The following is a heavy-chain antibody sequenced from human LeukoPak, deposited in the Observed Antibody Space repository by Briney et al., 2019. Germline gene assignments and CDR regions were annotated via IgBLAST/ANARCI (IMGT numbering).Heavy chain of an antibody. J-gene: IGHJ4*02. CDR3: ARGVLLWFGELGDY. D-gene: IGHD3-10*01. V-gene: IGHV1-2*06. CDR1: RYTFTVYY. CDR2: INPNSGGT. Sequence: ASVKVSCTASRYTFTVYYMHWVRQAPGQGLEWMGRINPNSGGTNYAQMFQGRVTMTRDTSSSTAYMELSRLRSDDTAVYYCARGVLLWFGELGDYWGQGTLVTVSS.